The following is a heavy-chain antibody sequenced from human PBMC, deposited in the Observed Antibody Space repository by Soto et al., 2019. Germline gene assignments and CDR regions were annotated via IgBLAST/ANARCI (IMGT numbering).Heavy chain of an antibody. D-gene: IGHD3-16*01. CDR1: GFTFSHYW. Sequence: EVQLVESGGGLVQPGGSLRLSCAASGFTFSHYWMTWVRQAPGKGLEWVANMKEDGSEKNYVDSVKGRFTISRDNAKNTLYLQMNGLCAEDTAMYYCARGGSGGDYWGQGTLVTVSS. J-gene: IGHJ4*02. CDR3: ARGGSGGDY. CDR2: MKEDGSEK. V-gene: IGHV3-7*01.